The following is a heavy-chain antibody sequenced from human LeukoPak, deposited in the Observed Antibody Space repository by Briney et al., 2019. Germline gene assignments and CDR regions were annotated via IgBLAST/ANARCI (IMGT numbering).Heavy chain of an antibody. CDR3: ARVVDYYFDY. J-gene: IGHJ4*02. CDR2: ISSSSSYT. Sequence: KPGGSLRLSCAVSGFTFSDYYMSWIRQAPGKGLEWVSYISSSSSYTNYADSVKGRFTISRDNAKNSLYLQMNSLRAEDTAVYYCARVVDYYFDYWGQGTLVTVSS. D-gene: IGHD3-9*01. V-gene: IGHV3-11*06. CDR1: GFTFSDYY.